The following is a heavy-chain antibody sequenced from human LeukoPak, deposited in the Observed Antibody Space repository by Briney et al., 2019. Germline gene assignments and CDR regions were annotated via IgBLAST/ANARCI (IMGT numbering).Heavy chain of an antibody. J-gene: IGHJ4*02. V-gene: IGHV3-11*04. CDR1: GFTFSDYY. D-gene: IGHD6-19*01. CDR3: ARDRGAVTDVFDY. CDR2: VRSSGTTI. Sequence: GALRLSCVASGFTFSDYYMSWIRQAPGKGLEWVSYVRSSGTTIHYADSVKGRFTISRDNAKNSLYLQMNSLRAEDTAVYYCARDRGAVTDVFDYWGQGTLVTVSS.